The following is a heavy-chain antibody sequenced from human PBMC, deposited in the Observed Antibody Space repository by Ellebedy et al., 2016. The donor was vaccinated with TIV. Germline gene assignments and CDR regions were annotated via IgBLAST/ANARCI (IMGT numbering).Heavy chain of an antibody. CDR2: ISSSAAST. CDR1: GFTFSNYA. J-gene: IGHJ6*02. D-gene: IGHD6-19*01. CDR3: AKREQWLYYGMDV. V-gene: IGHV3-23*01. Sequence: GESLKISCAASGFTFSNYAMSWVRQAPGKGLEWVSGISSSAASTSYADSVRGRFTISRDNSENTLYLEMNSLRAEDTAVYYCAKREQWLYYGMDVWGQGTTATVSS.